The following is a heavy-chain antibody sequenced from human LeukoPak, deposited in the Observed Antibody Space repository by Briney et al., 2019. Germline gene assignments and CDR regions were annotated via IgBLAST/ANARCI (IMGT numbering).Heavy chain of an antibody. CDR3: ARDRSYGSGSYYNGYFDY. D-gene: IGHD3-10*01. J-gene: IGHJ4*02. V-gene: IGHV1-18*01. CDR1: GYTFTSYG. CDR2: ISAYNGNT. Sequence: GESLKISCKASGYTFTSYGISWVRQAPGQGLEWMGWISAYNGNTNYAQKLQGRVTMTTDTSTSTAYMELRSLRSDDTAVYYCARDRSYGSGSYYNGYFDYWGQGTLVTVSS.